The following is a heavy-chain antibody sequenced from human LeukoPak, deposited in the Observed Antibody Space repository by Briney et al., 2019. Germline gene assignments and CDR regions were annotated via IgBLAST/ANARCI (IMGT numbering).Heavy chain of an antibody. J-gene: IGHJ5*02. V-gene: IGHV4-31*11. CDR2: IYYSGST. D-gene: IGHD2-8*01. CDR3: ARDLGYCTNGVCSRGSFDP. Sequence: SETLSLTCAVYGGSFSGYYWSWIRQHPGKGLEWIGYIYYSGSTYYNPSLKSRVTISVDTSKNQFSLKLSSVTAADTAVYYCARDLGYCTNGVCSRGSFDPWGQGTLVTVSS. CDR1: GGSFSGYY.